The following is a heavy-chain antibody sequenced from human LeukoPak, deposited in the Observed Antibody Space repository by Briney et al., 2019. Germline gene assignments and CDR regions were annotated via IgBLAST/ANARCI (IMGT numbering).Heavy chain of an antibody. CDR1: GGSISSSSYY. Sequence: PSETLSLTCIVSGGSISSSSYYWGWIRQPPGKGLEWIGSIYYSGNTYYNPSLKSRVTISVDTSKNQFSLRLTSVTAADTAVYYCARRTVVLDYWGQGTLVTVSS. J-gene: IGHJ4*02. CDR2: IYYSGNT. CDR3: ARRTVVLDY. D-gene: IGHD4-23*01. V-gene: IGHV4-39*07.